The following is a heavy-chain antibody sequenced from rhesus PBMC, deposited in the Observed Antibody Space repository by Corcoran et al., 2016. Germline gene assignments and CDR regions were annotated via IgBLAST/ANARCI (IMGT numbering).Heavy chain of an antibody. CDR3: AKDGNSKFGLVMVGLDS. J-gene: IGHJ6*01. CDR2: IDPSDSDT. D-gene: IGHD3-3*01. V-gene: IGHV5-20*01. CDR1: GYSVTSYW. Sequence: EVQLVQSGAEVKRPGESLKISCKTSGYSVTSYWIRWVRQMPGKGLVWMGAIDPSDSDTRYTPSFHGQVTISDDKSISTAYLQWSRLKASDTATYYCAKDGNSKFGLVMVGLDSWGQGVVVTVSS.